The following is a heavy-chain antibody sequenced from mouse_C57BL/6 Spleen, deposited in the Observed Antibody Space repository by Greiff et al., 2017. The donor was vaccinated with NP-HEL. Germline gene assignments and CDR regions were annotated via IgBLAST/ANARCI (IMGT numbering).Heavy chain of an antibody. CDR3: ARDIGGPLFAY. V-gene: IGHV3-6*01. CDR1: GYSITSGYY. Sequence: EVQLQQSGPGLVKPSQSLSLTCSVTGYSITSGYYWNWIRQFPGNKLEWMGYISYDGSNNYNPSLQNRISITRDTSKNQFFLKLNSVTTEDTATYYCARDIGGPLFAYWGQGTLVTVSA. CDR2: ISYDGSN. J-gene: IGHJ3*01.